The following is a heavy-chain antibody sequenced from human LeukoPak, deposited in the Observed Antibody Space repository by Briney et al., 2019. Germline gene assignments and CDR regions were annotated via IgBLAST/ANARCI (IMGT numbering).Heavy chain of an antibody. V-gene: IGHV3-7*01. J-gene: IGHJ4*02. D-gene: IGHD6-13*01. CDR1: GFTFSSYW. CDR3: ARLITAPFYFDS. Sequence: GGSLRLSCAASGFTFSSYWMTWVRQAPGKGLEWVANIKRDGSAKYYVDSVKGRFTISRDNAKNSLYLQMNSLRAEDTAVYYCARLITAPFYFDSWGQGTLVTVSS. CDR2: IKRDGSAK.